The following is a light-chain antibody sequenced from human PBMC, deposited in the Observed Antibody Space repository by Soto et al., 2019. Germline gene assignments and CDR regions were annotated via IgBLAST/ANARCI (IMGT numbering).Light chain of an antibody. Sequence: QSVLTQPPSVSGAPGQRVTISCTGSSSNLGAGYDVHWYQQLPGTAPKVLIYGDSNRPSGVPDRFSASKSGTSASLAITGLQAEDEADYFCQSYYSSLSGSLYVFGVGTKLTVL. CDR2: GDS. J-gene: IGLJ3*02. CDR1: SSNLGAGYD. V-gene: IGLV1-40*01. CDR3: QSYYSSLSGSLYV.